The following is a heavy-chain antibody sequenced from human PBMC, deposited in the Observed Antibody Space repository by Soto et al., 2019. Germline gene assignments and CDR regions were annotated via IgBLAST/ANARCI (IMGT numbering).Heavy chain of an antibody. Sequence: SETLSLTCTVSGGAVSSGTYYWSWLRQPPGQGLEWIGHIYFTGSTNYNPSLKSRVTMSPATSKNQLSLNLSSVTAADTAVYYGTRGAPRVQWFDPWGLGTLVTVSS. CDR2: IYFTGST. CDR1: GGAVSSGTYY. CDR3: TRGAPRVQWFDP. J-gene: IGHJ5*02. V-gene: IGHV4-61*01.